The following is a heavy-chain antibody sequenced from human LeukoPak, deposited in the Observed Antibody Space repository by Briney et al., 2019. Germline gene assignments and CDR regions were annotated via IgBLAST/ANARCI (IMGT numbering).Heavy chain of an antibody. Sequence: SETLSLTCAVYGGSFSGYHWSWIRQPPGKGLAWIGQINHSGSTNYNPSLQSRVTISVDTFKNQFSLDLSSVTAADTAVYYCARSDEDYEYVWGSYRYPSFRFWGQGTLVTVSS. D-gene: IGHD3-16*02. CDR2: INHSGST. V-gene: IGHV4-34*01. J-gene: IGHJ4*02. CDR3: ARSDEDYEYVWGSYRYPSFRF. CDR1: GGSFSGYH.